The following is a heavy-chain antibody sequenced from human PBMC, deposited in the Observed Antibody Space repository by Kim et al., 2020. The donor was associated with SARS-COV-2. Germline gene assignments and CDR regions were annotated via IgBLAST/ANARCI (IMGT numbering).Heavy chain of an antibody. CDR2: INPNSGGT. CDR1: GYPFNDYH. V-gene: IGHV1-2*06. Sequence: ASVKVSCKASGYPFNDYHIHWVRQVPGQGLEWMGRINPNSGGTNNAVNFEGRVTMTRDTSLNTAYMELTRLTSDDTAIYYCARAPIIMIIVLNGGTMDVWGQGTTVTVSS. J-gene: IGHJ6*02. CDR3: ARAPIIMIIVLNGGTMDV. D-gene: IGHD3-22*01.